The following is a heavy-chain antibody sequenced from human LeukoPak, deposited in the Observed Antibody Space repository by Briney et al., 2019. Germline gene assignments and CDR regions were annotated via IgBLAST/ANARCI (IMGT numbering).Heavy chain of an antibody. CDR1: GGSFSGYY. D-gene: IGHD5-18*01. J-gene: IGHJ4*02. CDR3: ARAPVGYSFGYRGTHFDY. V-gene: IGHV4-34*01. CDR2: INEGGST. Sequence: PSETLSLTCAVYGGSFSGYYWSWIRQPPGKGLEWIGEINEGGSTNDNPSLGSRISISVDTSKNQVSLTLTSLAAADTAVYYCARAPVGYSFGYRGTHFDYWGQGILVTVSS.